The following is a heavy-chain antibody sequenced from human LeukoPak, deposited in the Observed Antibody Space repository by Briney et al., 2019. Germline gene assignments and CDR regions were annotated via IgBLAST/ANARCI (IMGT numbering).Heavy chain of an antibody. J-gene: IGHJ3*02. CDR3: ARDYYDSRGEAVDI. D-gene: IGHD3-22*01. CDR2: IYYSGNT. Sequence: SETLSLTCTVSGGPISSHYWSWIRKPPGKGLEWIGYIYYSGNTNYNPALKSRLTISVDASKNQFSLRLTSVTAADTAMYYCARDYYDSRGEAVDIWGQGTMVTVSS. CDR1: GGPISSHY. V-gene: IGHV4-59*11.